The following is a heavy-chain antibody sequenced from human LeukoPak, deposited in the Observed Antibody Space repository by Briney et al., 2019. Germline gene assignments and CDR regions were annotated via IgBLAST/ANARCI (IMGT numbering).Heavy chain of an antibody. CDR2: VIGSGKTT. J-gene: IGHJ4*02. Sequence: GGSLRLSCAASGFTFNTYSMSWVRQAPGKGLEWVSGVIGSGKTTFYADSVRGRFTISRDNSRNTLYLQMNSLRVEDTAVYYCTRPHVDGGYYYHQYWGQGTLVTVSS. CDR1: GFTFNTYS. V-gene: IGHV3-23*01. CDR3: TRPHVDGGYYYHQY. D-gene: IGHD3-22*01.